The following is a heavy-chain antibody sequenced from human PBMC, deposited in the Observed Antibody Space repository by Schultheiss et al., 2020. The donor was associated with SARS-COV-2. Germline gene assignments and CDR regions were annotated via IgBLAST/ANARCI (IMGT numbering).Heavy chain of an antibody. V-gene: IGHV3-21*01. CDR1: GFTFSSYD. D-gene: IGHD2-2*01. J-gene: IGHJ6*03. Sequence: GGSLRLSCAASGFTFSSYDMHWVRQATGKGLEWVSSISSSSSYIYYADSVKGRFTISRDNSKNTLYLQMNSLRAEDTAVYYCARHPDIVVVPAAMGYMDVWGKGTTVTVSS. CDR3: ARHPDIVVVPAAMGYMDV. CDR2: ISSSSSYI.